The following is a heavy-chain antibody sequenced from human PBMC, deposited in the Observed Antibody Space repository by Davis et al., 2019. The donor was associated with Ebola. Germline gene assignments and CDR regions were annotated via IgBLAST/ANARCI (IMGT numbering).Heavy chain of an antibody. CDR2: IFYSGST. V-gene: IGHV4-30-4*02. CDR3: ARGNYGDYIVLYYYNMDV. Sequence: MPSETLSLTCTVSGGSIDSGGYYWSWIRQRPGKGLEWIGYIFYSGSTYYNPSLKSQVTISFDTSKNQFSLKLSSVTAADTAVYYCARGNYGDYIVLYYYNMDVWGQGTTVTVSS. D-gene: IGHD4-17*01. CDR1: GGSIDSGGYY. J-gene: IGHJ6*02.